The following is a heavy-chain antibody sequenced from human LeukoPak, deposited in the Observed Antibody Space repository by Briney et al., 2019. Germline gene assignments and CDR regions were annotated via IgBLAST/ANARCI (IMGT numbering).Heavy chain of an antibody. CDR1: GGSISSYY. V-gene: IGHV4-59*08. Sequence: SETLSLTCTVSGGSISSYYWSWIRQPPGKGLDWIGYIYYSVSTNYNPSLKSRGTISVDTSRNQCSLKQSSLAAPDTALYYGASPSTYYYDSSGYLGAFDIWGQGTMVTVSS. CDR2: IYYSVST. D-gene: IGHD3-22*01. J-gene: IGHJ3*02. CDR3: ASPSTYYYDSSGYLGAFDI.